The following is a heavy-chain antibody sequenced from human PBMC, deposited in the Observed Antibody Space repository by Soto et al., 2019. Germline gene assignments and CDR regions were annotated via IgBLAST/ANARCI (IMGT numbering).Heavy chain of an antibody. Sequence: GGTLRLSCAASGFTFSSYGLHWVRQPPGKGLEWVAVISYDGSNKYYADSVKGRFTISRDNSKNTLYLQMNSLRAEDTAVYYCAKEESRYYDSSGPVRGYFDYWGQGTLVTVSS. V-gene: IGHV3-30*18. CDR1: GFTFSSYG. J-gene: IGHJ4*02. CDR2: ISYDGSNK. D-gene: IGHD3-22*01. CDR3: AKEESRYYDSSGPVRGYFDY.